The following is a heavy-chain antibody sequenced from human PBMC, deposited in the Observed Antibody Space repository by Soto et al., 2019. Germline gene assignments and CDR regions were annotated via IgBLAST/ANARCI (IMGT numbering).Heavy chain of an antibody. CDR2: ISSSSSYI. CDR3: AGVVPAAIYYYYGIDV. Sequence: EVQLVESGGGLVKPGGSLRLSCAASGFTFSSYSMNWVRQAPGKGLEWVSSISSSSSYIYYADSVKGRFTISRDNAKNALYLQMNSLRAEDTAVYYCAGVVPAAIYYYYGIDVWGQGTTVTVSS. V-gene: IGHV3-21*01. D-gene: IGHD2-2*01. CDR1: GFTFSSYS. J-gene: IGHJ6*02.